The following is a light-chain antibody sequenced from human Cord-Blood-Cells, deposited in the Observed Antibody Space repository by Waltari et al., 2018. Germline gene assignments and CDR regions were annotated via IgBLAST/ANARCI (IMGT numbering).Light chain of an antibody. Sequence: DIQMTQSPSPLPASVGASVTITCRASQGISNYLAWYQRKPGKVPKLLIYAASTLQSGVPSRFSGRGSGTDFTLTISSLQPEDVATYYCQKYNSAPQTFGQGTKVEIK. V-gene: IGKV1-27*01. CDR1: QGISNY. J-gene: IGKJ1*01. CDR3: QKYNSAPQT. CDR2: AAS.